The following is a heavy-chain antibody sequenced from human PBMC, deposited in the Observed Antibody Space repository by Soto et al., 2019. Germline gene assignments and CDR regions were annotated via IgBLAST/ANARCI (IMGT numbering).Heavy chain of an antibody. D-gene: IGHD3-10*01. CDR2: ISGGGTTT. CDR3: ASDPYYYASAY. J-gene: IGHJ4*02. V-gene: IGHV3-11*01. CDR1: GFTFSDLY. Sequence: QVQLVESGGGLVKPGGSLRLSCAASGFTFSDLYMTWLRQAPGKGLEWVSKISGGGTTTYYADSVKGRFTVSRDNAKNLVYLQMDSLRVEDTAVYYCASDPYYYASAYWGQGTLLIVSS.